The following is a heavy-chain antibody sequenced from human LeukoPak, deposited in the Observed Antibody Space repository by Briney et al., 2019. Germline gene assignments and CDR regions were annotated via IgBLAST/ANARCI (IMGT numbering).Heavy chain of an antibody. CDR2: IYYSGST. CDR1: GGSISSNSYY. CDR3: ARRRYSGSYWRGYYFDY. V-gene: IGHV4-39*07. J-gene: IGHJ4*02. Sequence: SETLSLTCTVSGGSISSNSYYWGWIRQPPEKGLEWIGTIYYSGSTYYNPSLKSRVTISVEKSKNQFSLKLTSVSAADTAVYYCARRRYSGSYWRGYYFDYWGQGTLVTVSS. D-gene: IGHD1-26*01.